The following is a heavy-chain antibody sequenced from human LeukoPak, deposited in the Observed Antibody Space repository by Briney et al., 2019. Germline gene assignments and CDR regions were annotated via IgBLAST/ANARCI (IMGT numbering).Heavy chain of an antibody. D-gene: IGHD3-10*01. J-gene: IGHJ3*02. CDR3: ATSYYGSGSYYSHAFDI. V-gene: IGHV1-24*01. Sequence: ASVKVSCKVSGYTLTELSMHWVRQAPGTGLEWMGGFDPEDGETIYAQKFQGRVTMTEDTSTDTAYMELSSLRSEDTAVYYCATSYYGSGSYYSHAFDIWGQGTMVTVSS. CDR1: GYTLTELS. CDR2: FDPEDGET.